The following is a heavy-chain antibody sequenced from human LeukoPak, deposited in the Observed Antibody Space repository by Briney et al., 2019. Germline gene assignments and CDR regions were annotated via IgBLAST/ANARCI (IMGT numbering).Heavy chain of an antibody. D-gene: IGHD5-18*01. CDR1: GFTFSSYW. CDR3: TTTWIQLPTDAFDI. CDR2: IKSKTDGGTT. V-gene: IGHV3-15*01. Sequence: GGSLRLSCAASGFTFSSYWMHWVRQAPGKGREWVGRIKSKTDGGTTDYAAPVKGRFTISRDDSKNTLYLQMNSLKTEDTAVYYCTTTWIQLPTDAFDIWGQGTMVTVSS. J-gene: IGHJ3*02.